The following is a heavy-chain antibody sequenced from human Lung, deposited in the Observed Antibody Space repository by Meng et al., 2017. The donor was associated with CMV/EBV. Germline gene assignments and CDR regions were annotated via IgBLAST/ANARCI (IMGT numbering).Heavy chain of an antibody. CDR3: ARNKEPFDY. CDR1: GFTFRSYA. V-gene: IGHV3-23*01. J-gene: IGHJ4*02. Sequence: EVQLLESGAGLVQPGGSLRLSCVASGFTFRSYAMTWVRQAPGKGLEWVSATSTTGADTYYTGSVQGRFTISRDNSGNTLFLQMNSLRVEDTAVYYCARNKEPFDYWGQGALVTVSS. D-gene: IGHD1/OR15-1a*01. CDR2: TSTTGADT.